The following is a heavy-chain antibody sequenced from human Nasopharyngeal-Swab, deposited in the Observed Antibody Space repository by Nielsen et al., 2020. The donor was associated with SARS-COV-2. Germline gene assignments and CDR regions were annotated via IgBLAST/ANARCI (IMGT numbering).Heavy chain of an antibody. CDR2: IIPIFGTA. D-gene: IGHD1-7*01. V-gene: IGHV1-69*13. J-gene: IGHJ4*02. CDR1: GGIFSSHA. CDR3: ATGTGTSGY. Sequence: SVKVSCKASGGIFSSHAISWVRQAPGQGLEGMGGIIPIFGTANYAQKFQGRVTITADESTSTAYMEPSSLRSEETAVYYRATGTGTSGYWGQGTLVTVSS.